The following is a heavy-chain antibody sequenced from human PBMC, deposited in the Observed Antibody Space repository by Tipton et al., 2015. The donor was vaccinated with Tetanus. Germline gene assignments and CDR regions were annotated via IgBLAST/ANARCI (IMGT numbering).Heavy chain of an antibody. CDR2: IFYSGNT. V-gene: IGHV4-59*08. CDR3: ARPHYQYWYFDL. J-gene: IGHJ2*01. Sequence: TLSLTCTVSGGSISTYYWSWIRQPPGKGLEWIGYIFYSGNTNYNPSLKTRVTISVDTSKNQFSLKLSSVTAADTAVYYCARPHYQYWYFDLWGRGTLVTVSS. CDR1: GGSISTYY. D-gene: IGHD2-2*01.